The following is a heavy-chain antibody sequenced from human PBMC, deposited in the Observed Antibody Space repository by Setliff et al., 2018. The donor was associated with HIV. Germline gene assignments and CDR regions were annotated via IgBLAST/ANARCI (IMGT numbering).Heavy chain of an antibody. D-gene: IGHD3-22*01. Sequence: LSLTCTVSGGSISDSHWSWIRQPPGKGLEWIGYVQYVGPANYNPSLQSRPTLSIDTSKNQFSLKLISVTAADTAVYYCARGEPPASRSGLLYWGQGMLVTVSS. CDR1: GGSISDSH. CDR2: VQYVGPA. CDR3: ARGEPPASRSGLLY. V-gene: IGHV4-59*01. J-gene: IGHJ4*02.